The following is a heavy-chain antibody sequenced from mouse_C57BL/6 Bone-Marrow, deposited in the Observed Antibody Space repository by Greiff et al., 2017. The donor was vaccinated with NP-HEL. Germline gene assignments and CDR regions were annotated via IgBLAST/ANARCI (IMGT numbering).Heavy chain of an antibody. CDR1: GYSFTGYY. J-gene: IGHJ3*01. CDR2: INPSTGGT. CDR3: ASNPAWFAY. Sequence: VQLKESGPELVKPGASVKISCKASGYSFTGYYMHWVKQSSEKSLEWIGEINPSTGGTSYNQKFKGKATLTVDKSSSTAYMQLKSLTSEDSAVYYCASNPAWFAYWGQGTLVTVSA. V-gene: IGHV1-43*01.